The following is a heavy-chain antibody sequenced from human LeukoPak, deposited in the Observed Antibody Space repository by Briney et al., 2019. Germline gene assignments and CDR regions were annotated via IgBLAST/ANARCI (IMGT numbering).Heavy chain of an antibody. Sequence: GGSLRLSCAASGFTFSSNAMTWVRQAPGKGLEWVSAIGGSGGSTYFADSVQGRFTISRDNSKNTLYLQMNSLRAEDTAVYYCAEDVTLTDAPRYFDYWGQGTLVTVSS. CDR1: GFTFSSNA. J-gene: IGHJ4*02. CDR2: IGGSGGST. CDR3: AEDVTLTDAPRYFDY. V-gene: IGHV3-23*01. D-gene: IGHD4/OR15-4a*01.